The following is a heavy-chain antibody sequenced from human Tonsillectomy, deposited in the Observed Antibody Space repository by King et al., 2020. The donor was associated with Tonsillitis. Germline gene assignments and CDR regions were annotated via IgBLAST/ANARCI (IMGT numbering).Heavy chain of an antibody. J-gene: IGHJ6*02. D-gene: IGHD3-10*01. CDR2: VYHSGSV. Sequence: QVQLQESGPGLVKPSGTLSLTCAVSGDSLIDSNWWTWVRQSPGKGLEWIGEVYHSGSVNCNPSLKSRVAISVDKSKNQFSLKLFSVTAADTAVYWCARAYYGSGNGLDAWGPGTTDTVSS. CDR3: ARAYYGSGNGLDA. CDR1: GDSLIDSNW. V-gene: IGHV4-4*01.